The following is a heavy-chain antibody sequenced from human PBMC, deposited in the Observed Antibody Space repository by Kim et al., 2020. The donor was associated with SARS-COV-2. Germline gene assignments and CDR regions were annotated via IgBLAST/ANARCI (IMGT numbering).Heavy chain of an antibody. Sequence: GGSLRLSCAASGFTFSSYEMNWVRQAPGKGLEWVSYISSSGSTIYYADSVKGRFTISRDNAKNSLYLQMNSLRAEDTAVYYCASFLTNFDWLFQTDISFDYWGQGTLVTVSS. CDR1: GFTFSSYE. CDR2: ISSSGSTI. CDR3: ASFLTNFDWLFQTDISFDY. V-gene: IGHV3-48*03. J-gene: IGHJ4*02. D-gene: IGHD3-9*01.